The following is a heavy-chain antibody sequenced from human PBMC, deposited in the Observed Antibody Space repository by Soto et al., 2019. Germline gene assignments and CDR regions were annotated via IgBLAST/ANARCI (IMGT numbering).Heavy chain of an antibody. D-gene: IGHD4-17*01. V-gene: IGHV1-69*06. CDR1: GGTFSSSA. Sequence: QVQLVQSGAEVKKPGSSVKVSCKASGGTFSSSAISWVRQAPGQGLEWMGGIIPIFGTANYAQKFQGRVTITADKSSSTAFMELSSLKSEDTAVYYCARDRLLRCLDIWGQGTMVTVSS. CDR3: ARDRLLRCLDI. CDR2: IIPIFGTA. J-gene: IGHJ3*02.